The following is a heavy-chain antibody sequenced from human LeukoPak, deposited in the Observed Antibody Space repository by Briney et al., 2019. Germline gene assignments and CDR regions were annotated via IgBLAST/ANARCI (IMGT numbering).Heavy chain of an antibody. D-gene: IGHD6-19*01. V-gene: IGHV3-30*04. CDR1: GFTFSSYA. CDR3: ARAGGSSGWYFDWFDP. J-gene: IGHJ5*02. CDR2: ISYDGSNK. Sequence: PGGSLRLSCAASGFTFSSYAMHWVRQAPGKGLEWVAVISYDGSNKYYADSVKGRFTISRDNSKNTLYLQMNSLRAEDTAVYYCARAGGSSGWYFDWFDPCGQGTLVTVSS.